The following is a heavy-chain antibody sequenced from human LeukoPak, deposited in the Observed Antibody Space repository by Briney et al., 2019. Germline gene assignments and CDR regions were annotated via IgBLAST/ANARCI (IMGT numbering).Heavy chain of an antibody. CDR1: GGSFSGYY. V-gene: IGHV4-34*01. CDR2: INHSGST. Sequence: SETLSLTCAVYGGSFSGYYWSWIRQPPGKGLEWIGEINHSGSTNYNPSLKSRVTISVDTSKNQYSLKLSSVTAADTAVYYCARSADWFDPWGQGTLVTVSS. J-gene: IGHJ5*02. CDR3: ARSADWFDP.